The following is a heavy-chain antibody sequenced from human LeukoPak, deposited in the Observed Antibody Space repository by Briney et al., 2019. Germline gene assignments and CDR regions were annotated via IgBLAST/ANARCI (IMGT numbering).Heavy chain of an antibody. J-gene: IGHJ4*02. CDR1: GFTFSSYS. V-gene: IGHV3-48*04. Sequence: PGGSLRLSCAASGFTFSSYSMNWVRQAPGKGLEWVSYISSSSSTIYYADSVKGRFTISRDNAKNSLYLQMNSLGAEDTAVYYCARGSMIVVVIPEYYFDYWGQGTLVTVSS. CDR3: ARGSMIVVVIPEYYFDY. CDR2: ISSSSSTI. D-gene: IGHD3-22*01.